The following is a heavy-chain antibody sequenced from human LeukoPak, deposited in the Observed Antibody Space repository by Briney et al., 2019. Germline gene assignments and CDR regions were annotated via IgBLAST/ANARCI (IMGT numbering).Heavy chain of an antibody. D-gene: IGHD1-26*01. V-gene: IGHV3-23*01. CDR1: GFTFSSYA. Sequence: GGSLRPSCAASGFTFSSYAMSWVRQAPGKGLEWVSAISGSGGSTYYADSVKGRFTISRDNSKNTLYLQMNSLRAEDTAVYYCAKQGTKSGSYLFDYWGQGTLVTVSS. J-gene: IGHJ4*02. CDR3: AKQGTKSGSYLFDY. CDR2: ISGSGGST.